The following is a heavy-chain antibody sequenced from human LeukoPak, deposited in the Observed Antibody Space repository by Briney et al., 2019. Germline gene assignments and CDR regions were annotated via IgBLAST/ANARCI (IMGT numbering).Heavy chain of an antibody. CDR3: TRGSYDALTGYSTLGEY. CDR2: IYYSGST. V-gene: IGHV4-39*01. Sequence: SETLSLTCTVSGGSLSSSSYYWGWVRHPPGKGLEWIGNIYYSGSTYSNPSLKSRLTISLDTSQRQFSLRLSSVTAADTALYYCTRGSYDALTGYSTLGEYWGQGTLVTVSS. D-gene: IGHD3-9*01. CDR1: GGSLSSSSYY. J-gene: IGHJ4*02.